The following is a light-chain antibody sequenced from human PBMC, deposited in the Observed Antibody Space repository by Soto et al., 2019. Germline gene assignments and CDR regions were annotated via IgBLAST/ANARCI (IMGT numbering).Light chain of an antibody. CDR3: QTWGTGYWV. V-gene: IGLV4-69*01. Sequence: QSALTQSPSASASLGASVKLTCTLSSGHSSYAIAWYQQQPEKGPRYLMKLNSDGSHTKGDGIPDRFSGSSSGAERYLTISSLQSEDEADYYCQTWGTGYWVFGGGTKLTVL. J-gene: IGLJ3*02. CDR1: SGHSSYA. CDR2: LNSDGSH.